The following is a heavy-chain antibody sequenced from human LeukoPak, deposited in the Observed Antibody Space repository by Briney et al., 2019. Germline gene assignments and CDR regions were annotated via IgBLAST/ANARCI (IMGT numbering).Heavy chain of an antibody. CDR3: ARGTAWGHQDH. J-gene: IGHJ4*02. D-gene: IGHD7-27*01. CDR1: GFTVSYNY. CDR2: IYSSGNT. Sequence: GGSLRLSCAASGFTVSYNYMSWVRQAPGKGLEWVSIIYSSGNTYYGDSVKGRFTISRDNSKSMLYLQMNSVRAEDTAVYYCARGTAWGHQDHWGQGTLVTVSS. V-gene: IGHV3-66*01.